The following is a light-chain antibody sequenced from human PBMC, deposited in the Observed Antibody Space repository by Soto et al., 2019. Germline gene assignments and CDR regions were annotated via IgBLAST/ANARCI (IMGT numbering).Light chain of an antibody. V-gene: IGKV3-20*01. CDR3: QQTFHSPRT. CDR1: QSVISDF. J-gene: IGKJ2*01. CDR2: DAS. Sequence: EIVLTQSPGTLSLSPGETASLSCLASQSVISDFLAWYQQKSGQPPRLLIYDASRRATGIPARFSGGGSGTAFTLTISRVEPEDSAVYICQQTFHSPRTFGQGTRLEIK.